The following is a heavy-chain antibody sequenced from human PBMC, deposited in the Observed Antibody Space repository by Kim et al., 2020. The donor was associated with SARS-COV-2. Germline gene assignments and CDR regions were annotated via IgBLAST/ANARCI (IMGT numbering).Heavy chain of an antibody. D-gene: IGHD5-12*01. Sequence: SPSFQGQVTISADKSISTAYLQWSSLKASDTAMYYCARQDGYNQVFFDYWGQGTLVTVSS. CDR3: ARQDGYNQVFFDY. V-gene: IGHV5-51*01. J-gene: IGHJ4*02.